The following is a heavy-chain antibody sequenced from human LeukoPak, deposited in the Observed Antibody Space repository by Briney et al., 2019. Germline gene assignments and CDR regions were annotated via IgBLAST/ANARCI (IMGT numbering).Heavy chain of an antibody. CDR1: GYTFTSYG. D-gene: IGHD2-2*01. V-gene: IGHV1-2*02. Sequence: GASVKVSCKASGYTFTSYGISWVRQAPGQGLEWMGWINPNSGGTNYAQKFQGRVTMTRDTSISTAYMELSRLRSDDTAVYYCARGPSVVPAATVDFDYWGQGTLVTVSS. J-gene: IGHJ4*02. CDR2: INPNSGGT. CDR3: ARGPSVVPAATVDFDY.